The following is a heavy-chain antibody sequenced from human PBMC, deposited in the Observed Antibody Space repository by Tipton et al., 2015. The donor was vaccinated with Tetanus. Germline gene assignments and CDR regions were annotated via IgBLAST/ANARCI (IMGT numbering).Heavy chain of an antibody. V-gene: IGHV4-30-2*01. Sequence: TLSLTCTVSGGLITTGGYSWGWIRQPPGQGLEWLGYTYQTDSTYYNPSVRSRLTLSLQRSKNQVSLKLSSVTAADTAVYYCVRGRGLGEYSFGFEYWGQGALVTVTS. D-gene: IGHD5-12*01. CDR2: TYQTDST. J-gene: IGHJ4*02. CDR3: VRGRGLGEYSFGFEY. CDR1: GGLITTGGYS.